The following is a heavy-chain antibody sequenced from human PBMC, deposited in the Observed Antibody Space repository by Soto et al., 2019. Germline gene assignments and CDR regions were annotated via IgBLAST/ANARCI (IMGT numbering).Heavy chain of an antibody. D-gene: IGHD2-2*01. V-gene: IGHV1-2*04. J-gene: IGHJ3*02. Sequence: QVQLVQSEAEVKKPGASVKVSCKASGYTFTGYYMHWVRQAPGQGLEWMGWINPNSGGTNYAQKFQGWVTMTRDTSISTAYMELSRLRSDDTAVYYCARASIVVVPAANDVRAFDIWGQGTMVTVSS. CDR2: INPNSGGT. CDR3: ARASIVVVPAANDVRAFDI. CDR1: GYTFTGYY.